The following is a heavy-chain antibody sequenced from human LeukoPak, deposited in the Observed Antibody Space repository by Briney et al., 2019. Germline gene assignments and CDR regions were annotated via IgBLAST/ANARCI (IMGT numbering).Heavy chain of an antibody. CDR2: INPNSGGT. D-gene: IGHD2-2*01. CDR1: GYTFTVYY. Sequence: EASVRVSFKASGYTFTVYYMHWVRQAPGQGREGMGWINPNSGGTNYAQKFQGRVTITRDTSISTAYMELSRLRSDDTAVYYCARDPSFPIVVVPAAMSQSPGAFDIWGQGTMVTVSS. J-gene: IGHJ3*02. V-gene: IGHV1-2*02. CDR3: ARDPSFPIVVVPAAMSQSPGAFDI.